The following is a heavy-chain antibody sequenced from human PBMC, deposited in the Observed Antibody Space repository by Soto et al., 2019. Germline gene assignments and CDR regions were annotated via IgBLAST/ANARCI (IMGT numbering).Heavy chain of an antibody. CDR2: VNPISGDT. J-gene: IGHJ5*02. V-gene: IGHV1-2*02. CDR3: AREEGFRITMDRGRWFDP. D-gene: IGHD3-10*01. Sequence: QIQLVQSGAEVKKPGASVKVSCRASGYTFTGYYQHWVRQAPGQGLEWMGWVNPISGDTNYAQKFQDRVIMTRDRSITTVHMELSRLRSDDTAVYYCAREEGFRITMDRGRWFDPWGQGTLVTVSS. CDR1: GYTFTGYY.